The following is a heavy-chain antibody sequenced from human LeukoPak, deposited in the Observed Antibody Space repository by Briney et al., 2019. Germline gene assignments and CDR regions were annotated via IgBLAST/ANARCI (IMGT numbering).Heavy chain of an antibody. Sequence: SETLSLTCAVYGGSFSGYYWSWIRQPPGKGLEWIGEINHSGSTNYNPSLKSRVTISVDTSKNQFSLKLSSVTAADTAVYYCARDLAVANDGTDYWGQGTLVTVSS. J-gene: IGHJ4*02. CDR2: INHSGST. CDR1: GGSFSGYY. D-gene: IGHD6-19*01. CDR3: ARDLAVANDGTDY. V-gene: IGHV4-34*01.